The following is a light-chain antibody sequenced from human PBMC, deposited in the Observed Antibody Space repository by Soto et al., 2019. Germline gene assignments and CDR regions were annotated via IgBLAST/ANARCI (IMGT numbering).Light chain of an antibody. CDR2: GAS. Sequence: EIVMTQSPATLSVSPGERATLSCRASQSVSSNLAWYQQKPGQAPRLLIYGASTRATGIPARFSGSGSGTESTLTISSLESEDFAVYYCQQYNNGYTFGQGTKLEIK. CDR3: QQYNNGYT. J-gene: IGKJ2*01. V-gene: IGKV3-15*01. CDR1: QSVSSN.